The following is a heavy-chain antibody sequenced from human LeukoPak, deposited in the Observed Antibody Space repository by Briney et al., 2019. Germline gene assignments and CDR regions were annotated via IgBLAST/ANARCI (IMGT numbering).Heavy chain of an antibody. CDR1: GFTFSSYA. CDR3: AKGEYSGSWYGEYFQH. CDR2: ISGSGGST. V-gene: IGHV3-23*01. J-gene: IGHJ1*01. Sequence: GGSLRLSCAASGFTFSSYAMSWVRQAPGKGLEWVSAISGSGGSTYYADSVKGRFTISRDNSKNTLYLQMNSLRAEDTAVYYWAKGEYSGSWYGEYFQHWGQGTLVTVSS. D-gene: IGHD6-13*01.